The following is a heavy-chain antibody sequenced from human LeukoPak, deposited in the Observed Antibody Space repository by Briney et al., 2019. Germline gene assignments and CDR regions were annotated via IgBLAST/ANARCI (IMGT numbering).Heavy chain of an antibody. V-gene: IGHV3-48*01. J-gene: IGHJ6*03. CDR3: ARGHYYYYMDV. CDR2: ISGTGNTI. CDR1: GFTFSSYS. Sequence: PGGSLRLSCAASGFTFSSYSMNWVRQAPGKGLEWISYISGTGNTIYYADSVKGRFTISRDNAKNSLYLQMNSPTAEDTAVYYCARGHYYYYMDVWGKGTTVTVSS.